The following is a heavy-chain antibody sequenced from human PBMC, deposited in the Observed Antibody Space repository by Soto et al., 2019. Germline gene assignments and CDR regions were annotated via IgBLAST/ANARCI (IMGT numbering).Heavy chain of an antibody. CDR3: ARVVANGVVVAATPFDY. CDR2: ISSSSSYI. D-gene: IGHD2-15*01. CDR1: GFTFSSYS. J-gene: IGHJ4*02. V-gene: IGHV3-21*01. Sequence: EVQLVESGGGLVKPGGSLRLSCAASGFTFSSYSMNWVRQAPGKGLEWVSSISSSSSYIYYADSVKGRFTISRDNANNSLYLQMNSLRAEDTAVYYWARVVANGVVVAATPFDYWGQGTLVTVSS.